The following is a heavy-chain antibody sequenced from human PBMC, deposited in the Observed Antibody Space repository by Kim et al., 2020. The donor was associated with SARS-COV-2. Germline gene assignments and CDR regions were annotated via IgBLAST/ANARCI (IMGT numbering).Heavy chain of an antibody. V-gene: IGHV3-23*01. CDR3: AKARRYCSGGSCYGGYFDY. CDR1: GFTFSSYG. Sequence: GGSLRLSCAASGFTFSSYGMSWVRQAPGKGLEWVSIISSGGATTYYADSVKGRFTVSRDNSKNTLYLQMNSLRVEDTAVYYCAKARRYCSGGSCYGGYFDYWGQGTLVPVSS. CDR2: ISSGGATT. D-gene: IGHD2-15*01. J-gene: IGHJ4*02.